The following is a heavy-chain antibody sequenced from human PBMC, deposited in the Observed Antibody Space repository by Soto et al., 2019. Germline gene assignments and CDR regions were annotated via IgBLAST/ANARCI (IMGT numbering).Heavy chain of an antibody. CDR3: AHAGYYDLLSCGH. D-gene: IGHD1-26*01. CDR1: VASFTSHHMG. J-gene: IGHJ4*02. CDR2: INWDHDE. Sequence: QITLRESGPALVKPAQPLPLTCTVSVASFTSHHMGVAGIRQPPGKPMEWLALINWDHDERFNPSLKDRLAISDDSSKNQVVLTMTNMGPLATATSVCAHAGYYDLLSCGHWGPRTLVTVSS. V-gene: IGHV2-5*02.